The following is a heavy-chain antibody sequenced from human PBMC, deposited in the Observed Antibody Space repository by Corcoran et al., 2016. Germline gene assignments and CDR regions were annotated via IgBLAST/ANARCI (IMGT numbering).Heavy chain of an antibody. CDR2: ISSSSSTI. D-gene: IGHD3-22*01. V-gene: IGHV3-48*04. J-gene: IGHJ5*02. CDR1: GFTFRSYS. CDR3: ARDAVVVVPWGYENWFDP. Sequence: EVQLVESGGGLVQPGGSLRLSCAASGFTFRSYSMNWVRQAPGKGLEWVSYISSSSSTIYYADSVKGRFTISRDNDKKSLYLQMNSLRAEDTAVYYCARDAVVVVPWGYENWFDPWGQGTLVTVSS.